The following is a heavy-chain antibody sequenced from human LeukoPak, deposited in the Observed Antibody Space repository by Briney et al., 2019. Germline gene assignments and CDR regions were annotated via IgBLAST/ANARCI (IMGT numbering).Heavy chain of an antibody. CDR2: INVDGSVK. Sequence: PGGSLRLSCAASGFTFSNYWMHWVRQVPGKGLVWVSRINVDGSVKSYADSVKGRFTISRDNAKNTVSLQMNSLRAEDTAVYYCVRDLILVDPPGDDFDYWGQGALVTVSS. CDR1: GFTFSNYW. V-gene: IGHV3-74*01. D-gene: IGHD2-15*01. J-gene: IGHJ4*02. CDR3: VRDLILVDPPGDDFDY.